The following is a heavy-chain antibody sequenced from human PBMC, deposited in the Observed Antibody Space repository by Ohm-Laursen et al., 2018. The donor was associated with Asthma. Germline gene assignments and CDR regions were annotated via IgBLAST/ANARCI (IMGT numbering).Heavy chain of an antibody. Sequence: SLRLSCSASGFTFSSYSMNWVRQAPGKGLEWVSYISSSSSTIYYADSVKGRFTISRDNAKNSLYLQMNSLRAEDTAVYYCARPMTTVTWPFYYGMDVWGQGTTVTVSS. D-gene: IGHD4-17*01. V-gene: IGHV3-48*01. J-gene: IGHJ6*02. CDR3: ARPMTTVTWPFYYGMDV. CDR1: GFTFSSYS. CDR2: ISSSSSTI.